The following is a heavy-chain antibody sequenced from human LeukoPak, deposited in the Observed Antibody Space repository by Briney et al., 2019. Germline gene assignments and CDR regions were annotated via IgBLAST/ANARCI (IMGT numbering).Heavy chain of an antibody. J-gene: IGHJ1*01. D-gene: IGHD6-19*01. CDR3: AKMSGWYEYFQH. V-gene: IGHV3-7*01. CDR2: IKQDGSEK. Sequence: GGSLRLSCAASGFTFSSYWMSWVRQAPGKGLGWVANIKQDGSEKYYVDSVKGRFTIYRDNAKNSVYLQMKSLRAEDTAVYYCAKMSGWYEYFQHWGQGPLVTVSS. CDR1: GFTFSSYW.